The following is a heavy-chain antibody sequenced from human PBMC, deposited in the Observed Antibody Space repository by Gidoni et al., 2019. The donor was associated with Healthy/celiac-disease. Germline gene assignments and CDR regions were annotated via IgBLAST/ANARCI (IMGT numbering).Heavy chain of an antibody. CDR1: GFTFSSYD. V-gene: IGHV3-13*01. CDR3: ARGAYYYDSSGYYPHIDY. D-gene: IGHD3-22*01. CDR2: IGTAGET. J-gene: IGHJ4*02. Sequence: EVQLVESGGGLVQPGGSLSLSCAASGFTFSSYDMHWVRQATGKGLEWVSAIGTAGETYYPGSVKGRFTISRENAKNSLYLQMNSLRAGDTAVYYCARGAYYYDSSGYYPHIDYWGQGTLVTVSS.